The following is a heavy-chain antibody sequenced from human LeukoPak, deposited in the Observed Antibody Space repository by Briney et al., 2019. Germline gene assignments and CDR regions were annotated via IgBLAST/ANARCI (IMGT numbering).Heavy chain of an antibody. V-gene: IGHV1-8*01. Sequence: ASVTVSCTASGYTFTSYDINWVRQATGQGLEWMGWMNPNSGNTGYAQKFQGRVTMTRNTSISTAYMELSSLRSEDTAVYYCARRMRGYSYVRLDYWGQGTLVTVSS. CDR3: ARRMRGYSYVRLDY. J-gene: IGHJ4*02. CDR2: MNPNSGNT. D-gene: IGHD5-18*01. CDR1: GYTFTSYD.